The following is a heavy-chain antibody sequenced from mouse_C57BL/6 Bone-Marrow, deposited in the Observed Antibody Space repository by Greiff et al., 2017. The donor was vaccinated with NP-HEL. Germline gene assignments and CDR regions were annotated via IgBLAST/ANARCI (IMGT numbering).Heavy chain of an antibody. J-gene: IGHJ2*01. CDR1: GYSITSGYY. Sequence: DVKLQESGPGLVKPSQSLSLTCSVTGYSITSGYYWNWIRQFPGNKLEWMGYISYDGSNNYNPSLKNRISITRDTSKNQFFLKLNSVTTEDTATYYCARESVYYYGTLYYFDYWGQGTTLTVSS. CDR3: ARESVYYYGTLYYFDY. V-gene: IGHV3-6*01. CDR2: ISYDGSN. D-gene: IGHD1-1*01.